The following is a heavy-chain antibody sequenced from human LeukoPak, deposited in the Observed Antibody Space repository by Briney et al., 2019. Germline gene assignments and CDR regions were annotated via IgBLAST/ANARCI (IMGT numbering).Heavy chain of an antibody. CDR3: ASTYGDYEYYYYGMDV. V-gene: IGHV4-59*08. J-gene: IGHJ6*02. Sequence: SETLSLTCTASGGSISSYYWSWIRQPPGKGLEWIGYIYYSGSTNYNPSLKSRVTISVDTSKNQFSLKLSSVTAADAAVYYCASTYGDYEYYYYGMDVWGQGTTVTVSS. CDR1: GGSISSYY. CDR2: IYYSGST. D-gene: IGHD4-17*01.